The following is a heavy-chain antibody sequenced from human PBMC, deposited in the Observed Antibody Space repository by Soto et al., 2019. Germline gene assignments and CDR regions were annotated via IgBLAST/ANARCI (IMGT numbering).Heavy chain of an antibody. CDR3: MKAHESGDFLGMSV. D-gene: IGHD3-10*01. V-gene: IGHV4-61*01. CDR1: GGSVSTGMKY. J-gene: IGHJ6*02. Sequence: SETLSLTCTVSGGSVSTGMKYWGWVRQPPGKALELIGYMYKTGETLLNSSLKSRVTLSMETSKNQFSLTLSSVTAADTAVYFCMKAHESGDFLGMSVWGPGTTVTVSS. CDR2: MYKTGET.